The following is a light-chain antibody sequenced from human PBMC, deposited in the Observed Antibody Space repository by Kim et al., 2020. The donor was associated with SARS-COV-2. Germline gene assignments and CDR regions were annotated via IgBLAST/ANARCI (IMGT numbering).Light chain of an antibody. V-gene: IGKV3-20*01. CDR2: GAS. CDR1: QSVTSNY. CDR3: QQYGTSPWP. Sequence: SPGERATRSSRASQSVTSNYLAWYQQKPGQAPRLLIYGASSRATGIPDRFSGSGSGTDFTLTISRLEPEDFAVYYCQQYGTSPWPFGQGTKVEIK. J-gene: IGKJ1*01.